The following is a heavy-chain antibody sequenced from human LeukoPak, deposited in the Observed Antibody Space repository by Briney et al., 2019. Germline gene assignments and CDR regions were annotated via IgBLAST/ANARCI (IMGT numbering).Heavy chain of an antibody. CDR2: ICYSGTT. V-gene: IGHV4-39*01. D-gene: IGHD1-26*01. J-gene: IGHJ4*02. CDR3: ARRASGSYSY. CDR1: GDSISSDSYY. Sequence: PSETLSLTCTVSGDSISSDSYYWGWIRQPPGKRLEWIGSICYSGTTYYNPSLKSRVAISVDTSKNQFSLRLSSVTTTDTAVYYCARRASGSYSYWGQGTLVIVSS.